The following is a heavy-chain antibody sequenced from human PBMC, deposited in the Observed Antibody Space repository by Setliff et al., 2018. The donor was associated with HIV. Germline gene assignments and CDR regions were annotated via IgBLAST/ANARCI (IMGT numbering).Heavy chain of an antibody. CDR1: GGSASNSRYY. J-gene: IGHJ4*02. CDR2: IHYNERT. Sequence: PSETLSLTCTVSGGSASNSRYYWAWIRQPPGKGLEYIGSIHYNERTYYNPSLKSRVAISIDTSKNQFSLKLSSVTAADTAIYYCARDPGITAAGTEYFDSWGQGSLVTVSS. V-gene: IGHV4-39*07. D-gene: IGHD6-13*01. CDR3: ARDPGITAAGTEYFDS.